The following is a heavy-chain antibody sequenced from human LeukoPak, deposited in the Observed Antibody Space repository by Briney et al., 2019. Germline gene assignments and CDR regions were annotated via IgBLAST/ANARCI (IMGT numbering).Heavy chain of an antibody. CDR3: ARGEYFDWLYRSQYYFDY. Sequence: SETLSLTCAVYGGSFSGYYWSWIRQPPGKGLEWIGEINHSGSTNYNPSLKSRVTTSVDTSKNQFSLKLSSVTAADTAVYYCARGEYFDWLYRSQYYFDYWGQGTLVTVSS. CDR2: INHSGST. J-gene: IGHJ4*02. D-gene: IGHD3-9*01. V-gene: IGHV4-34*01. CDR1: GGSFSGYY.